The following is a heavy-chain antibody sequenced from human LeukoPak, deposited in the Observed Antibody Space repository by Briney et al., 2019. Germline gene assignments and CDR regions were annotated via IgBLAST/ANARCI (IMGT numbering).Heavy chain of an antibody. CDR1: GLTFSSYT. CDR2: ISGSGGST. CDR3: AKRGAATFPFDY. Sequence: AQTLRLSCTASGLTFSSYTMSWVRQAPGKGLEWVSAISGSGGSTYYADSVKSRFTISRDNSKNTLYLQMNSLRAEDTAVYYCAKRGAATFPFDYWGQGTLVTVSS. J-gene: IGHJ4*02. V-gene: IGHV3-23*01. D-gene: IGHD2-15*01.